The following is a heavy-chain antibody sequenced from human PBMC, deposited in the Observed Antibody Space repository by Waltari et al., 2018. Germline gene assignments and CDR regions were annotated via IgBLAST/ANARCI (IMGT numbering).Heavy chain of an antibody. D-gene: IGHD3-16*01. Sequence: QMQLQESGPGLVKPSETLSLTCTVSGGSISISYCTWIRKPPGKGLAWIRCIHYKWSPNYNPSRNSRVTISVDTSKNPFSLKLSSVTAADTAVYYCARGGGWGPRVYDAFDIWGQGTMVTVSS. CDR3: ARGGGWGPRVYDAFDI. V-gene: IGHV4-59*01. CDR2: IHYKWSP. J-gene: IGHJ3*02. CDR1: GGSISISY.